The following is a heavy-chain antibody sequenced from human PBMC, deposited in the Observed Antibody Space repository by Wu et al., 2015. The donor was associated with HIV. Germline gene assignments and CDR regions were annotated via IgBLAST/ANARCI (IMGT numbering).Heavy chain of an antibody. Sequence: QMQLVQSGAEVKKPGASVKVSCKASGYTFTGHYVHWVRQAPGQGLEWMGWINPNSGGTNYAQNFQGRVTMTGATSISTAYLELSSLTSDDTAVYYCARGPYCGGDCYFRDYFDYWGHGTLVTVSS. V-gene: IGHV1-2*02. J-gene: IGHJ4*01. CDR1: GYTFTGHY. CDR2: INPNSGGT. CDR3: ARGPYCGGDCYFRDYFDY. D-gene: IGHD2-21*01.